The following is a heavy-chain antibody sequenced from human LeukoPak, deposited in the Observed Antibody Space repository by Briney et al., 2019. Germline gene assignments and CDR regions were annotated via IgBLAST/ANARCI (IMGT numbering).Heavy chain of an antibody. CDR1: GFTFDDYA. J-gene: IGHJ4*02. Sequence: SLRLSCAASGFTFDDYAMHWVRQAPGKGLEWVSGISWNSGSIGYADSVKGRFTISRDNAKNSLYLQMNSLRAEDTALYYCAKAPYSSSWYYFDYWGQGTLVTVSS. D-gene: IGHD6-13*01. CDR2: ISWNSGSI. V-gene: IGHV3-9*01. CDR3: AKAPYSSSWYYFDY.